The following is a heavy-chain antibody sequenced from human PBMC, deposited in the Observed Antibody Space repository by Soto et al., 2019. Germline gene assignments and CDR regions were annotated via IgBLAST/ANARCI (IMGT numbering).Heavy chain of an antibody. CDR3: ARGGVLGYSYGLSYYGMDV. CDR2: IKQDGSEK. Sequence: GGSLRLSCAASGFTFSSYWMSWVRQAPGKGLEWVANIKQDGSEKYYLDSVKGRFTISRDNAKNSLYLQMNSLRAEDTAVYYCARGGVLGYSYGLSYYGMDVWGQGTTVTVSS. J-gene: IGHJ6*02. D-gene: IGHD5-18*01. V-gene: IGHV3-7*05. CDR1: GFTFSSYW.